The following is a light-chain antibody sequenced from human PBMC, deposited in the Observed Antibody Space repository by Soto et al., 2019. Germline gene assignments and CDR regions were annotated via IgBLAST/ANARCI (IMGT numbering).Light chain of an antibody. V-gene: IGLV4-69*01. J-gene: IGLJ2*01. Sequence: QSVLTQSPSASASLGASVKLTCTLSSGHSSYAIAWHQQQPEKGPRYLMKLNSDGSHSKGDGIPDRFSGSSSGAERYLTLARLRSEYEADSYGQTWGTGIHVVFGGGTQGTVL. CDR2: LNSDGSH. CDR1: SGHSSYA. CDR3: QTWGTGIHVV.